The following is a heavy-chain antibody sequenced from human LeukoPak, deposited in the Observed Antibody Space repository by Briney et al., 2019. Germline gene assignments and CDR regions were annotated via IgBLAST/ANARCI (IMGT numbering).Heavy chain of an antibody. CDR1: GYTFTSYA. V-gene: IGHV1-3*01. J-gene: IGHJ5*02. Sequence: ASVKVSCKASGYTFTSYAMHWVRQAPGQRLEWMGWINAGNDNTKYSQKFQGRVTITRDTSASTAYMELSSLRSEDTAVYYCARDLGYCTGGTCYPNWFNPWGQGTLVTVSS. D-gene: IGHD2-15*01. CDR3: ARDLGYCTGGTCYPNWFNP. CDR2: INAGNDNT.